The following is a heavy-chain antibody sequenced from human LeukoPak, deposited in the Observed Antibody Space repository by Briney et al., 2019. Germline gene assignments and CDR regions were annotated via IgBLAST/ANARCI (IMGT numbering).Heavy chain of an antibody. J-gene: IGHJ5*02. V-gene: IGHV3-21*01. CDR2: ISCSSSYI. CDR1: GFTFSSYS. D-gene: IGHD2/OR15-2a*01. Sequence: GGSLRLSCAASGFTFSSYSMNWVRQAPGKGLEWVSSISCSSSYIYYADSVKGRFTISRDNAKNSLYLQMNSLRAEDTAVYYCARQIINWFDPWGQGTLVTVSS. CDR3: ARQIINWFDP.